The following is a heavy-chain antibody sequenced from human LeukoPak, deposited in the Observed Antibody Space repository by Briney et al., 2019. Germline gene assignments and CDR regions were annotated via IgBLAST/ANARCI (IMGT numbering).Heavy chain of an antibody. J-gene: IGHJ5*02. D-gene: IGHD3-10*01. CDR1: GFTFSSYG. V-gene: IGHV3-30*18. Sequence: QPGGSLRLSCAASGFTFSSYGMHWVRQAPGKGLEWVAVISYDGSNKYYADSVKGRFTISRDNSKNTLYLQMNSLRAEDTAVYYCAKDRVVRGSWWFDPWGQGTLVTVSS. CDR3: AKDRVVRGSWWFDP. CDR2: ISYDGSNK.